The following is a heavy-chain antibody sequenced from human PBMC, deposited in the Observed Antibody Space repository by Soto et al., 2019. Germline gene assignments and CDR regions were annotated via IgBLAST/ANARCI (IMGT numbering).Heavy chain of an antibody. CDR1: GFTFSSYA. D-gene: IGHD3-22*01. J-gene: IGHJ4*02. CDR3: AKSEDYYDSSGYFDY. Sequence: GGSLRLSCAASGFTFSSYAMSWVRQAPGKGLEWVSAISGSGGSTYYADSVKGRFTISRDNSKNTLYLQMNSLRAEDTAVYYCAKSEDYYDSSGYFDYWGQGTLVTVSS. CDR2: ISGSGGST. V-gene: IGHV3-23*01.